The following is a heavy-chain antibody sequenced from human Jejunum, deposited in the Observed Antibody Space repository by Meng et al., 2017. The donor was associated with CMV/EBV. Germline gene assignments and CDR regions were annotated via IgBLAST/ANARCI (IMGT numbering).Heavy chain of an antibody. J-gene: IGHJ4*02. V-gene: IGHV3-23*01. D-gene: IGHD2-8*01. Sequence: TFRNYAMTWVRQAPGKGLEWVSTISGSGGTIYYADSVKGRFTISRDNSKNTLYLQMNSLRAEDTAVYYCAKDSPILMVYANYFDYWGQGTPVTVSS. CDR1: TFRNYA. CDR2: ISGSGGTI. CDR3: AKDSPILMVYANYFDY.